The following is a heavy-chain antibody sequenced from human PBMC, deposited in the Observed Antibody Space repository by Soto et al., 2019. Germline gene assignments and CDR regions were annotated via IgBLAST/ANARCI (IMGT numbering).Heavy chain of an antibody. CDR3: ARETTFTNTPPDYYYYYGMDV. D-gene: IGHD1-1*01. J-gene: IGHJ6*02. V-gene: IGHV1-2*04. CDR1: GYTFTGYY. CDR2: INPNSGGT. Sequence: SVKVSCTASGYTFTGYYMHWVRQAPGQGLEWMGWINPNSGGTNYAQKFQGWVTMTRDTSISTAYMELSRLRSDDTAVYYCARETTFTNTPPDYYYYYGMDVWGQGTTVTVSS.